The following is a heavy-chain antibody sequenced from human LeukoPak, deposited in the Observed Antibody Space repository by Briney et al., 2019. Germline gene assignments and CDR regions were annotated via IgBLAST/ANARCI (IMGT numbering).Heavy chain of an antibody. CDR3: ARPSRRGSGSYWGAFDY. J-gene: IGHJ4*02. Sequence: SETLSLTCTVSGFSINSGYYWGWVRQSPGKGLEWIGSMFYTGNTHYNPSLKSRVTISIDTSKNQFSLKLTSVTAADTAVYYCARPSRRGSGSYWGAFDYWGQGTLVTVSS. CDR1: GFSINSGYY. V-gene: IGHV4-38-2*02. D-gene: IGHD3-10*01. CDR2: MFYTGNT.